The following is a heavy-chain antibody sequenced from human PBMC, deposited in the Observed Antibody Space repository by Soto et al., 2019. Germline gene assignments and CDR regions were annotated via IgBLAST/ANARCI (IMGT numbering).Heavy chain of an antibody. CDR3: SRSCCREQNWFDP. CDR1: GVTISGYW. V-gene: IGHV3-74*01. CDR2: ISSDGSRT. J-gene: IGHJ5*02. D-gene: IGHD2-15*01. Sequence: EVQLVESGGDLVQPGGSLRLSCAASGVTISGYWMHWVRQAPGKGLVWVSRISSDGSRTDYADSVKGRFTISRDNAMNKVPLQMNSLRVEDTAVYYCSRSCCREQNWFDPWREGTLVTVSS.